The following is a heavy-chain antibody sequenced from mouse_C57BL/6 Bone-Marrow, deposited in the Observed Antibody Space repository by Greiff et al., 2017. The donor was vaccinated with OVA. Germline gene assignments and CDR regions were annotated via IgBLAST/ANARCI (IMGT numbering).Heavy chain of an antibody. CDR2: IYPGSGST. V-gene: IGHV1-55*01. Sequence: QVQLQQPGAELVKPGASVKMSCKASGYTFTSYWITWVKQRPGQGLEWIGDIYPGSGSTNYNEKFKSKATLTVDTSSSTAYMQLSSLTSEDSAVYYCARAPFTTVVARGAMDYWGQGTSVTVSS. CDR3: ARAPFTTVVARGAMDY. J-gene: IGHJ4*01. D-gene: IGHD1-1*01. CDR1: GYTFTSYW.